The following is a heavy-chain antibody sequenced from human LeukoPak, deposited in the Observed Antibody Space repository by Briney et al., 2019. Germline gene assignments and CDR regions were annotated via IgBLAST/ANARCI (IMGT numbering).Heavy chain of an antibody. V-gene: IGHV3-21*01. CDR2: ISTSSTYS. D-gene: IGHD4-23*01. Sequence: GGSLRLCCAASGFTFSSYNMNWVRQAPGKGLEWVSSISTSSTYSHYVDSVKGRFTISRDNAKNSLCLQMDSLRAEDTAIYYCAREDYYGGNKGIDYWGQGTLVTVSS. CDR3: AREDYYGGNKGIDY. J-gene: IGHJ4*02. CDR1: GFTFSSYN.